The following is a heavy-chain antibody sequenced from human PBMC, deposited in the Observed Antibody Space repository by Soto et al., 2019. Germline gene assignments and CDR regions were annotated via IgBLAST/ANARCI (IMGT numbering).Heavy chain of an antibody. D-gene: IGHD6-19*01. CDR1: GYTFTSYG. J-gene: IGHJ5*02. CDR3: ARDRRIAVAGTSFGHWFDP. V-gene: IGHV1-18*01. CDR2: ISAYNGNT. Sequence: ASVKVSCKASGYTFTSYGISWVRQAPGQGLEWMGWISAYNGNTNYAQKLQGRVTMTTDTSTSTAYMELRSLRSDDTAVYYCARDRRIAVAGTSFGHWFDPWGQGTLVTVSS.